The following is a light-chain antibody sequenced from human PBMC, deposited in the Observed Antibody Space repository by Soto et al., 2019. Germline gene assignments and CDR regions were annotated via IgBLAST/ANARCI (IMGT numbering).Light chain of an antibody. CDR2: DVS. J-gene: IGLJ1*01. CDR3: SSYTSSSTLYV. V-gene: IGLV2-14*01. Sequence: ALGQAASGSGASGPAVTISCKRTSSDVGGYNYVSWYQQHPGKAPKLMIYDVSNRPSGVSNRFSGSKSGNTASLTISGLQAEDEADYYCSSYTSSSTLYVFGTGTKVTVL. CDR1: SSDVGGYNY.